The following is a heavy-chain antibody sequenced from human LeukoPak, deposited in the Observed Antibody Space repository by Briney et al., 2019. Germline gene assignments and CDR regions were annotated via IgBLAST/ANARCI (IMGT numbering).Heavy chain of an antibody. V-gene: IGHV4-39*07. Sequence: SETLSLTCTVSGGSISSSSYYWGWIPQPPGKGLEWIGSIYYSGSTYYNPSPKSRVTRSVDTSKSQFSLKLSSVTAADTAVYYCARVGVRAAAGVDYWGQGTLVTVSS. CDR3: ARVGVRAAAGVDY. J-gene: IGHJ4*02. D-gene: IGHD6-13*01. CDR2: IYYSGST. CDR1: GGSISSSSYY.